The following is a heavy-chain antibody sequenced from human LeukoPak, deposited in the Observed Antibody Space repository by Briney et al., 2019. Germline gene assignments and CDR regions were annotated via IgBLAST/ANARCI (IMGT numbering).Heavy chain of an antibody. D-gene: IGHD6-19*01. V-gene: IGHV3-23*01. Sequence: PGGSLRLSRAASGFTFSSYAMSWVRQAPGKGLEWVSAISASGGSTYYADSVKGRFTISRDNSKNTLYLQMNSLRAEDTAVYYCAKDSSRYRSGLFDYWGQGTLVTVSS. CDR2: ISASGGST. CDR3: AKDSSRYRSGLFDY. CDR1: GFTFSSYA. J-gene: IGHJ4*02.